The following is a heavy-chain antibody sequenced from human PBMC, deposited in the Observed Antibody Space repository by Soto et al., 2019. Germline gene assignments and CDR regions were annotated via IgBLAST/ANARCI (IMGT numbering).Heavy chain of an antibody. D-gene: IGHD3-22*01. CDR1: GGSISSGGYP. Sequence: LSLTFAVSGGSISSGGYPWSLIRQPPGKGLEGIGYIYQRGSTYYNPSPKSRVTKSVDRSKNQFSLKLSSVTAADTAVYYCARHPSRRYYDSSGYYYPLVYGMDVWGQGTTVTVSS. CDR2: IYQRGST. CDR3: ARHPSRRYYDSSGYYYPLVYGMDV. J-gene: IGHJ6*02. V-gene: IGHV4-30-2*01.